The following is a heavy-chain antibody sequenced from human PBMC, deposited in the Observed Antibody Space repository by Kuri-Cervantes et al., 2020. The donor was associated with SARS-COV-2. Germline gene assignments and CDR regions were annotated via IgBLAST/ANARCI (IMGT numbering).Heavy chain of an antibody. CDR3: ARYCSSTSCHRRPGVFDY. CDR2: ISSSGSTI. J-gene: IGHJ4*02. Sequence: LSLTCAASGFSFSNFGMHWVRQAPGKGLEWVSYISSSGSTIYYADSVKGRFTISRDNAENSLYLQMNSLRAEDTAVYYCARYCSSTSCHRRPGVFDYWGQGTLVTVSS. D-gene: IGHD2-2*01. CDR1: GFSFSNFG. V-gene: IGHV3-48*03.